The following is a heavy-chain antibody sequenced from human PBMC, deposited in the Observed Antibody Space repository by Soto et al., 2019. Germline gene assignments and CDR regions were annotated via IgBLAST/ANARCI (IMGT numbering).Heavy chain of an antibody. J-gene: IGHJ4*02. CDR3: ARVGLGYCSSTSCYPVFDY. CDR1: GGTFSSYA. D-gene: IGHD2-2*01. V-gene: IGHV1-69*13. Sequence: GASVKVSCKASGGTFSSYAISWVRQAPGQGLEWMGGVLPIFGTANYAQKFQGRGTITADESTSTAYMELSSLRSEDTAVYYCARVGLGYCSSTSCYPVFDYWGQGTLVTVS. CDR2: VLPIFGTA.